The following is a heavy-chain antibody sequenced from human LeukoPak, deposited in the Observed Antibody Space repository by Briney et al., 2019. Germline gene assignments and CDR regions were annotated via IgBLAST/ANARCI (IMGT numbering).Heavy chain of an antibody. D-gene: IGHD2-2*01. CDR2: ISSRGSTI. CDR3: ARVQGVCNSTTCFVGNADV. Sequence: GGSRRPSCVGWGFRFRDHSMKSARQAPGKGLEWVSYISSRGSTIYYADSVKGRLTISRDNAKNSVFLQMNGLRDEDTAVYYCARVQGVCNSTTCFVGNADVWGKGTTVIVSS. V-gene: IGHV3-48*02. J-gene: IGHJ6*04. CDR1: GFRFRDHS.